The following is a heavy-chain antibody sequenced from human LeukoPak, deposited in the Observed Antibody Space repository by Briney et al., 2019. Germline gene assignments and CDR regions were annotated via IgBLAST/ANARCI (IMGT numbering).Heavy chain of an antibody. V-gene: IGHV4-61*02. CDR2: IYTSGST. CDR3: AREYSSGWSDY. J-gene: IGHJ4*02. Sequence: PSETLSLTCTVSGGSISSGSYYWSWIRQPAGKGLEWIGRIYTSGSTNYNPSLKSRVTISVDTSKNQFSLKLSSVTAADTAVYYYAREYSSGWSDYWGQGTLVTVSS. CDR1: GGSISSGSYY. D-gene: IGHD6-19*01.